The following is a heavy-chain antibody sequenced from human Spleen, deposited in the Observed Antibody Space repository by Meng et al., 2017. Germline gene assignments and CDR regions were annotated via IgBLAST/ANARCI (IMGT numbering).Heavy chain of an antibody. CDR3: ARGRFLDSSGWYRAFDI. CDR1: GYSISSGYY. V-gene: IGHV4-38-2*01. D-gene: IGHD6-19*01. J-gene: IGHJ3*02. CDR2: IYHSGST. Sequence: SETLSLTCAVSGYSISSGYYWGWIRQPPGKGLEWIGSIYHSGSTYYNPSLKSRVTISIHTSKSQFSLKLSSVTAADTAVYYCARGRFLDSSGWYRAFDIWGQGTMVTVSS.